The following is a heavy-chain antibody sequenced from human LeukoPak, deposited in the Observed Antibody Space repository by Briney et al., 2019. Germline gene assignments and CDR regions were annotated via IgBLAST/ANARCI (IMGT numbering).Heavy chain of an antibody. CDR1: GFPFSSYW. CDR3: ASPRYSYGYDVAGD. V-gene: IGHV3-7*03. J-gene: IGHJ4*02. D-gene: IGHD5-18*01. Sequence: GSLRLSFAASGFPFSSYWMSWVRPAPGKGLGWVATIKQDGSEKYYVDSVKGRFTISRDNAKNSLYLQMNSLRAEDTAVYYCASPRYSYGYDVAGDWGQGTLVTVSS. CDR2: IKQDGSEK.